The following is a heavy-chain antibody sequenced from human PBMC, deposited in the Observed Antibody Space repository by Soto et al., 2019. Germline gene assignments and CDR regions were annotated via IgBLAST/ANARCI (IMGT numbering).Heavy chain of an antibody. J-gene: IGHJ2*01. V-gene: IGHV1-69*06. CDR1: GGTFSSYA. Sequence: SVKVSCKASGGTFSSYAISWVRQAPGQGLEWMGGIIPIFGTANYAQKFQGRVTITADKSTSTAYMELSSLRSEDTAVYYCARGGFGSGWFKLWYFDLWGRGTLVTVSS. CDR2: IIPIFGTA. D-gene: IGHD6-19*01. CDR3: ARGGFGSGWFKLWYFDL.